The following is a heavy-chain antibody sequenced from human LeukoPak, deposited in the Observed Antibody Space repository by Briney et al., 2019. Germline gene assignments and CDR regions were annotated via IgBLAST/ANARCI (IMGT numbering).Heavy chain of an antibody. J-gene: IGHJ5*02. CDR1: GYTFTSYG. CDR3: ARDSIVLMVYAMPNWFDP. Sequence: ASVKVSCKASGYTFTSYGNSWVRQAPGQGLEWMGWISAYNGNTNYAQKLQGRVTMTTDTSTSTAYMELRSLRSDDTAVYYCARDSIVLMVYAMPNWFDPWGQGTLVTVSS. CDR2: ISAYNGNT. V-gene: IGHV1-18*01. D-gene: IGHD2-8*01.